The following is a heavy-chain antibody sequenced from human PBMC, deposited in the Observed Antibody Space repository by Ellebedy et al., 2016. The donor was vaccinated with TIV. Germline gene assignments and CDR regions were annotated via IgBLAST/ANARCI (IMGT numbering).Heavy chain of an antibody. CDR1: DDSISRDKW. CDR3: ARGGDWLFDY. Sequence: MPSETLSLTCGVSDDSISRDKWWTWVRQAPGRALEWIGEIHHTKGTNYNQSLKSRVSMSVDKSKNQFSLNINSVTAADTAVYFCARGGDWLFDYWGQGILVTVSS. D-gene: IGHD2-21*02. CDR2: IHHTKGT. J-gene: IGHJ4*02. V-gene: IGHV4-4*02.